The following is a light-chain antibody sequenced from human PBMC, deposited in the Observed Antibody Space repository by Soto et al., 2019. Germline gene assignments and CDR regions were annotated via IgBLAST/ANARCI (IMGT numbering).Light chain of an antibody. CDR3: QQSYSYPRT. J-gene: IGKJ1*01. Sequence: DIQMTKSPSTLSASLRDRVTITCRASQSISSYLNWYQQKPGKAPKLLIYAASSLQSGVPSRFSGSGSGTDFTLTISSLQPEDFATYYCQQSYSYPRTFGQGTKVDNK. CDR2: AAS. V-gene: IGKV1-39*01. CDR1: QSISSY.